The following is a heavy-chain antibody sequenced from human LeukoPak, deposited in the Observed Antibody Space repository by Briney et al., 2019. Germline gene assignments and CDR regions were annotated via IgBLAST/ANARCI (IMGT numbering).Heavy chain of an antibody. CDR3: ARVRYYDILTGYQSVWFDP. J-gene: IGHJ5*02. D-gene: IGHD3-9*01. CDR2: RHYRGTT. V-gene: IGHV4-59*01. CDR1: GASISSYY. Sequence: PSETLSLTCTVSGASISSYYWSWIRQPPGKGLEWIASRHYRGTTNYNPSLESRVTISVDTSRKQFSLKLSSVTAADTAVYYCARVRYYDILTGYQSVWFDPWGQGTLVTVSS.